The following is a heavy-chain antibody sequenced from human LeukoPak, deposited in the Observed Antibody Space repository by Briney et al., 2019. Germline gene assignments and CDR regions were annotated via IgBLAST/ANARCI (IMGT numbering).Heavy chain of an antibody. D-gene: IGHD2-15*01. J-gene: IGHJ3*02. CDR3: ARVRYSGDAFDI. V-gene: IGHV1-18*01. CDR1: GYTFTGYG. CDR2: ISAYNGNT. Sequence: ASVKVSCKASGYTFTGYGISWVRQAPGQGLEWMGWISAYNGNTNYAQKFQGRVTMTTDTSTSTAYMELRSLRSDDTAVYYCARVRYSGDAFDIWGRGTMVTVSS.